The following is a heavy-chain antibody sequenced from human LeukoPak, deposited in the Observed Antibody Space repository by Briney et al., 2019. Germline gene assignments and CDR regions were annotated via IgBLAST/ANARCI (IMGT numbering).Heavy chain of an antibody. CDR2: ISAYNGNT. V-gene: IGHV1-18*01. J-gene: IGHJ4*02. D-gene: IGHD1-26*01. CDR3: AGDRRVGVAESSPDFDY. CDR1: GYTFTSYG. Sequence: RASVKVSCKASGYTFTSYGISRVRQAPGPRLKGMGWISAYNGNTNYAPKLHARVTMPNDTSPTTAYMGLRSLRCDAPARQYCAGDRRVGVAESSPDFDYWGQGTLVTVSS.